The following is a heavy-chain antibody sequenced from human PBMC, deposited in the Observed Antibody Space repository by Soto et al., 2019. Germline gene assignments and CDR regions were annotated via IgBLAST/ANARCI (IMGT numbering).Heavy chain of an antibody. CDR1: DGSISTYY. V-gene: IGHV4-4*07. CDR2: VFTSGTT. D-gene: IGHD3-3*01. Sequence: PSETRSLTCTVSDGSISTYYWSWIRQPAGKELEWIGHVFTSGTTNYTPSLKSRVSMSLDTAKNQFSLKLSSVNAADTSVSYCARDNPGFWGGYFDSWGQGKLVTVSS. J-gene: IGHJ4*02. CDR3: ARDNPGFWGGYFDS.